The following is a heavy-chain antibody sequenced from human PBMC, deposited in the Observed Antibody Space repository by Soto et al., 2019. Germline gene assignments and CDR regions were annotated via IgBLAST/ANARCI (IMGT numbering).Heavy chain of an antibody. CDR1: GFTFSDHY. CDR3: AGVGADVGVADY. Sequence: PVGSLRLSCAASGFTFSDHYMDWVRQAPGKGLEWVGRTRNKANSYTTEYAASVKGRFTISRDDSKNSLYLQMNSLKTEDTAVYYCAGVGADVGVADYWGQGTLVTVSS. V-gene: IGHV3-72*01. D-gene: IGHD1-26*01. CDR2: TRNKANSYTT. J-gene: IGHJ4*02.